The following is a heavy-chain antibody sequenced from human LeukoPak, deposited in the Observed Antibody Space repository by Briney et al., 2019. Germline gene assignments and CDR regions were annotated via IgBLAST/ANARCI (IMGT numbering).Heavy chain of an antibody. V-gene: IGHV4-39*01. CDR2: IYYSGST. Sequence: SETLSLTCTVSGGSISNNNYYWGWIRQPPGKGLEWVGSIYYSGSTYYNPSLKSRFTISVDTSKNQFSLKLSSVTAADTAVYYCARPRGYGAVNWYFDLWGRGTLVTVSS. J-gene: IGHJ2*01. D-gene: IGHD4-17*01. CDR3: ARPRGYGAVNWYFDL. CDR1: GGSISNNNYY.